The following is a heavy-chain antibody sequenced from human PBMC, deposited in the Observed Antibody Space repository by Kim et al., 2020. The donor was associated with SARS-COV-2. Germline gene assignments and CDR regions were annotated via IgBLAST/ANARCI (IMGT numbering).Heavy chain of an antibody. CDR2: INSDGNSA. V-gene: IGHV3-74*01. CDR3: VVDSYYYYGMDV. J-gene: IGHJ6*02. D-gene: IGHD2-21*01. CDR1: GFTFSSFW. Sequence: GGSLRLSCEASGFTFSSFWMHWVRQAPGKGLVWVSRINSDGNSARHADSVKGRFTISRDNAKNTLYMEMNSLRVEDSAVYYCVVDSYYYYGMDVWGQGTTVTDTS.